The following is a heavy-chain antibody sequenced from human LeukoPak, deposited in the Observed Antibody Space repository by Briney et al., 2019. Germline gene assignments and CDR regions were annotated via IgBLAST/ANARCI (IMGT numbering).Heavy chain of an antibody. CDR2: IKQDGSEK. V-gene: IGHV3-7*01. CDR3: ARGQTTVTN. D-gene: IGHD4-17*01. J-gene: IGHJ4*02. Sequence: GGPLSLSCAASGFTLSSYWMSWVRQAPGKGLEWVANIKQDGSEKYYVDSVKGRFTISRDNAKNSLYLQMNGLRAEDTAVYFCARGQTTVTNWGQGTLVTVSS. CDR1: GFTLSSYW.